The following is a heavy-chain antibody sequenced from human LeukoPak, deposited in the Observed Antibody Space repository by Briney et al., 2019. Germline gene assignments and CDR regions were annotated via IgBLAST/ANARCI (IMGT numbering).Heavy chain of an antibody. D-gene: IGHD2-2*01. J-gene: IGHJ6*02. V-gene: IGHV3-30*18. CDR3: AKDRLAYCSSTSCYRVLSGMDV. CDR2: ISYDGSNK. CDR1: GFTFSSYG. Sequence: GGSLRLSCAASGFTFSSYGMHWVRQAPGKGLEWVAVISYDGSNKYYADSVKGRFTISRDNSKNTLYLQMNSLRAEDTAVYYCAKDRLAYCSSTSCYRVLSGMDVWGQGTTVTVSS.